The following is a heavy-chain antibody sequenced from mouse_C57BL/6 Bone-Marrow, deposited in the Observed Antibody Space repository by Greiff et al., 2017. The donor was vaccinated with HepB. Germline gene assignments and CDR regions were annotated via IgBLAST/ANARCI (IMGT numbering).Heavy chain of an antibody. V-gene: IGHV1-52*01. J-gene: IGHJ3*01. CDR3: ATYAWFAY. CDR1: GYTFTSYW. D-gene: IGHD1-1*01. CDR2: IDPSDSET. Sequence: VKLQQPGAELVRPGSSVKLSCKASGYTFTSYWMHWVNQRPIQGLEWIGNIDPSDSETHYNQKFKDKATLTVDKSSSTAYMQLSSLTSEDSAVYYCATYAWFAYWGQGTLVTVSA.